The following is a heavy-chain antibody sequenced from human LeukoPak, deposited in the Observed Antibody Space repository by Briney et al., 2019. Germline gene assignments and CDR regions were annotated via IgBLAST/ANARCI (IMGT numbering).Heavy chain of an antibody. D-gene: IGHD3-3*01. J-gene: IGHJ4*02. CDR3: ARCASWSGFYPLDS. Sequence: PGGSLRLSCAASGFTFTSYGMSWVRRAPGKGLEWVAFMQFDESDEKYANSVRGRFTISRDNLRNILYLHMNSLRGDDTAVYYCARCASWSGFYPLDSWGQGTLVTVSS. V-gene: IGHV3-30*02. CDR1: GFTFTSYG. CDR2: MQFDESDE.